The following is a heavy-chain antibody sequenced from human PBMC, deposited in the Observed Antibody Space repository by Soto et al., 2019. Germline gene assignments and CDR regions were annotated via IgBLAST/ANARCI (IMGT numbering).Heavy chain of an antibody. V-gene: IGHV1-18*01. J-gene: IGHJ2*01. CDR2: ISAYNGNT. CDR1: GYTFTSYG. CDR3: AGDSSSFRYFDL. D-gene: IGHD6-13*01. Sequence: ASVKVSCKASGYTFTSYGISWVRRAPGQGLEWMGWISAYNGNTNYAQKLQGRVTMTTDTSTSTAYMELRSLRSDDTAVYYCAGDSSSFRYFDLWGRGTLVTVSS.